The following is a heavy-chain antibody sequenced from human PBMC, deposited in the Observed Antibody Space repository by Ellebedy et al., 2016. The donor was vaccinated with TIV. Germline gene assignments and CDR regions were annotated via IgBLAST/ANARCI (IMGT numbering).Heavy chain of an antibody. Sequence: PGGSLRLSCDASEFNFRQFAMTWVRQAPGKGLEWVASIDGRGVNTFYAGSVTGRFIISRDNSRGTLYLQMDSLSAEDTAVYYCAKAAVSALRGLGYYFDYWGQGTLVTVSS. J-gene: IGHJ4*02. CDR1: EFNFRQFA. V-gene: IGHV3-23*01. CDR3: AKAAVSALRGLGYYFDY. CDR2: IDGRGVNT. D-gene: IGHD4-17*01.